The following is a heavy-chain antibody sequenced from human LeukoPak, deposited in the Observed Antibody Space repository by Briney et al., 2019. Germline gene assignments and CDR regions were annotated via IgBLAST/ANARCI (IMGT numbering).Heavy chain of an antibody. CDR1: GYTFTSYY. J-gene: IGHJ5*02. CDR3: ASAANVHRGGFARDWFDP. D-gene: IGHD3-10*01. V-gene: IGHV1-46*01. Sequence: ASVKVSCKASGYTFTSYYMHWVRQAPGQGLEWMGIINPSGGSTSYAQKFQGRVTMTRDTSTSTVYMELSSLRSEDTAVYYCASAANVHRGGFARDWFDPWGQGTLVTVSS. CDR2: INPSGGST.